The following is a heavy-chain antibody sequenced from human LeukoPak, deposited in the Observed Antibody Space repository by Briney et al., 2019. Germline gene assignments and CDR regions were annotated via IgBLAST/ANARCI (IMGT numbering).Heavy chain of an antibody. D-gene: IGHD3-10*01. V-gene: IGHV1-69*04. Sequence: ASVMVSCKASGGTFSSYAISWVRQAPGQGLEWMGRIIPILGIANYAQKFQGRVTSTADKSTSTAYMELSSLRSEDTAVYYCARGSLWFGESYYYYYGMDVWGQGTTVTVSS. J-gene: IGHJ6*02. CDR3: ARGSLWFGESYYYYYGMDV. CDR1: GGTFSSYA. CDR2: IIPILGIA.